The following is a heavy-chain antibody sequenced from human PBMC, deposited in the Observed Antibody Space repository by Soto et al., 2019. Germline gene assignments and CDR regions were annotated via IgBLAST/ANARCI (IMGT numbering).Heavy chain of an antibody. CDR2: IRSKANNYAT. V-gene: IGHV3-73*02. Sequence: EVQLVESGGGLVQPGGSLKLSCAASGFTFSGSSMHWVRQASGKGLEWVGRIRSKANNYATAYAASVKGRFTISRDDSEKTAYLQMNSLKTEDTAVYYCTRQGGVGGAPNLDYWGQGILVTVSS. J-gene: IGHJ4*02. D-gene: IGHD1-26*01. CDR3: TRQGGVGGAPNLDY. CDR1: GFTFSGSS.